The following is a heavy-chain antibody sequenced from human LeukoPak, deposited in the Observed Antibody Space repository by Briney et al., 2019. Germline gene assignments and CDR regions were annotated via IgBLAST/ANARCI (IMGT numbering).Heavy chain of an antibody. CDR1: GGSFSGYY. V-gene: IGHV4-34*01. CDR3: ARSAVVVHYGSNWFDP. J-gene: IGHJ5*02. D-gene: IGHD3-22*01. CDR2: INHSGST. Sequence: SETLSLTCAVYGGSFSGYYWSWIRQPPGKGLEWIGEINHSGSTNYNPSLKSRVTISVDTSKNQFSLKLSSVTAADTAVYYCARSAVVVHYGSNWFDPWGQGTLVTVSS.